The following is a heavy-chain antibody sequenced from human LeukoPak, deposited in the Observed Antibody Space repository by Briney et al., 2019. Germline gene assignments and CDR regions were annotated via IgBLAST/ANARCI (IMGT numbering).Heavy chain of an antibody. Sequence: GGSLRLSCAASGFTFSSYEMNWVRQAPGKGLEWVSYISSSGSTIYYADSVKGQFTISRDNAKNSLYLQMNSLRAEDTAVYYCASSSSWYGFDYWGQGTLVTVSS. CDR2: ISSSGSTI. J-gene: IGHJ4*02. CDR1: GFTFSSYE. CDR3: ASSSSWYGFDY. V-gene: IGHV3-48*03. D-gene: IGHD6-13*01.